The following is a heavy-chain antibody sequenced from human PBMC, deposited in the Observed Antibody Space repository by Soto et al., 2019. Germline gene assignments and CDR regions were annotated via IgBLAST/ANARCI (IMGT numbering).Heavy chain of an antibody. J-gene: IGHJ5*02. D-gene: IGHD6-19*01. CDR1: GYSFTSYW. V-gene: IGHV5-51*01. Sequence: PGESLKISFKVSGYSFTSYWIGWVRQMPGRGLELVGVIYPGDSDTRYSPSLQGQVTISADKSITTAHLQWSSLKASDTAIYYCARHVDSSGWPREGWFDPWGQGTLVTVSS. CDR2: IYPGDSDT. CDR3: ARHVDSSGWPREGWFDP.